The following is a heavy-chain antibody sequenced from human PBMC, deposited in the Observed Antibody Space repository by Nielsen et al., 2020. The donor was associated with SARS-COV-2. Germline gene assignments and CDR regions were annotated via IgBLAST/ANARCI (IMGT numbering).Heavy chain of an antibody. CDR1: GGSISSGGYY. V-gene: IGHV4-31*03. Sequence: LRLSCTVSGGSISSGGYYWSWIRHHPGKGLEWIGYIYFSGRTCYNPSLKSRVTISVDTSKNQFSLSLRSVTAADTAVYYCARESSGYDHYNYGMDVWGQGTTVAVSS. J-gene: IGHJ6*02. CDR3: ARESSGYDHYNYGMDV. CDR2: IYFSGRT. D-gene: IGHD5-12*01.